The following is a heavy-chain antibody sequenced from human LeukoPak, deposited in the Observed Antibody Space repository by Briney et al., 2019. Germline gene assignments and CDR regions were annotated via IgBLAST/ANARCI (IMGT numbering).Heavy chain of an antibody. CDR1: GGSFSGYY. CDR3: ARGSQSLGYCSGGSCRAKIFDY. J-gene: IGHJ4*02. V-gene: IGHV4-34*01. CDR2: INHSGGT. D-gene: IGHD2-15*01. Sequence: SETLSLTCAVYGGSFSGYYWSWIRQPPGKGLEWIGEINHSGGTNYNPSLKSRVTISVDTSKNQFSLKLSSMPAADTAVYYCARGSQSLGYCSGGSCRAKIFDYWGQGTLVTVSS.